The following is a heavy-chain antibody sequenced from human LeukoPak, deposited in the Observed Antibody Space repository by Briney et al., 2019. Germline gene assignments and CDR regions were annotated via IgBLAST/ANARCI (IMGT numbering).Heavy chain of an antibody. CDR3: ARDLGTGWSKNPDY. CDR2: IWYDGSSK. V-gene: IGHV3-33*01. J-gene: IGHJ4*02. Sequence: GGSLRLSCTASGFSFSSYGMHWVRQAPGKGLEWVAVIWYDGSSKYYADSVKGRFTISRDNSKYTLYLQMNSLRTEDTAVYYCARDLGTGWSKNPDYWGQGTLVTVSS. CDR1: GFSFSSYG. D-gene: IGHD6-19*01.